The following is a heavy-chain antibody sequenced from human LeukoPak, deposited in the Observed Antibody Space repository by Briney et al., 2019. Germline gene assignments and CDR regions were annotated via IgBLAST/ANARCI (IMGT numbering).Heavy chain of an antibody. CDR2: IYTSGST. J-gene: IGHJ4*02. D-gene: IGHD3-9*01. V-gene: IGHV4-4*07. Sequence: SETLSLTCTVSGGSISSYCWSWIRQPAGKGLEWIGRIYTSGSTNYNPSLKSRVTMPVDTSKNQFSPKLSSVTAADTAVYYCAREAYDFLTTFDYWGQGTLVTVSS. CDR1: GGSISSYC. CDR3: AREAYDFLTTFDY.